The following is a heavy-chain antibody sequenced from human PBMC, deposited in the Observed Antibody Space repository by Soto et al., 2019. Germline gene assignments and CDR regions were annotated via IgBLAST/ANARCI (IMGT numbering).Heavy chain of an antibody. J-gene: IGHJ4*02. D-gene: IGHD6-6*01. CDR2: ISGSGGST. Sequence: GGSLRLSCAASGFTFSSYAMSWVRQAPGKGLEWVSAISGSGGSTYSADSVRGRFTISRDNSKNTLYLQMNSLRAEDTAVYYCATEYSSSSAPHYWGQGTLVTVSS. CDR3: ATEYSSSSAPHY. V-gene: IGHV3-23*01. CDR1: GFTFSSYA.